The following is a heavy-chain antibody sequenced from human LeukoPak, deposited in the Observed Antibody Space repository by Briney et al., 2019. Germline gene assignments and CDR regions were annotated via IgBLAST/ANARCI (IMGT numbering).Heavy chain of an antibody. CDR1: GFTFSSYA. D-gene: IGHD6-13*01. CDR3: ARPLAAAAYLDH. J-gene: IGHJ4*02. Sequence: GGSLRLSCAASGFTFSSYAMHWVRQAPGKGLEYVSAISSNGGSTYYANSVKGRFTISRDNSKNTLYLQMGSLRAEDMAVYYCARPLAAAAYLDHWGQGTLVTVSS. V-gene: IGHV3-64*01. CDR2: ISSNGGST.